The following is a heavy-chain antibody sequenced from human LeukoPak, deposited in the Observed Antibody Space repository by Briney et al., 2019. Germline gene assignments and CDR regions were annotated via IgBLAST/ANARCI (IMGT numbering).Heavy chain of an antibody. CDR3: ARGSTWYSYGYYFDY. D-gene: IGHD5-18*01. V-gene: IGHV3-11*04. Sequence: PGGSLRLSCAASGFTFSDYYMSWIRQAPGKGLEWVSYISSSGSTIYYADSVKGRFTISRDNAKNSLYMQMNSLRAEDTAVYYCARGSTWYSYGYYFDYWGQGTLVTVSS. CDR1: GFTFSDYY. CDR2: ISSSGSTI. J-gene: IGHJ4*02.